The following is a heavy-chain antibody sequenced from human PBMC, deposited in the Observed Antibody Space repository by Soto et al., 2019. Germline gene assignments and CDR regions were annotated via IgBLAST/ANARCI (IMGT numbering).Heavy chain of an antibody. V-gene: IGHV3-30-3*01. CDR2: ISYDGSDK. CDR1: GFTFSPYT. Sequence: QVQLVESGGGVGQPGRSLRLSCAASGFTFSPYTMHWVRQTPGKGLEWVAVISYDGSDKNYADSVRGRFTISRDNSKNTLFLQMNSLRAEDTALYYCARGGRFCGADCYKGGIDYWGQGALVTVSS. CDR3: ARGGRFCGADCYKGGIDY. J-gene: IGHJ4*02. D-gene: IGHD2-21*02.